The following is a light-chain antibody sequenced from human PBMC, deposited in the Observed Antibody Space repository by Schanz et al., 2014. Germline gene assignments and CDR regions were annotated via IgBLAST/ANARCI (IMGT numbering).Light chain of an antibody. J-gene: IGKJ1*01. CDR3: QHYDNSLRT. Sequence: EIVLTQSPATLSLSPGERVTLSCGASQSVSSSYLAWYQQKPGLAPRVLIYDASIRATGIPDRFSGSGSGTDFTLTISSLEPADFAVYYCQHYDNSLRTFGQGTKVEIK. V-gene: IGKV3D-20*01. CDR2: DAS. CDR1: QSVSSSY.